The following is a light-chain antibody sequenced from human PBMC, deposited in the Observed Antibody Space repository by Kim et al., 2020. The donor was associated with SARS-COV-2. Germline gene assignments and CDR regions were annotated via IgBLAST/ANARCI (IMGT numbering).Light chain of an antibody. J-gene: IGKJ2*01. V-gene: IGKV1-6*01. CDR2: DAS. CDR1: QGIRDA. Sequence: AVQMTQSPSSLSASVGDRVTISCRASQGIRDALDWYQHKPGEAPKLLIYDASTLQTGVPSRFSGSGSGTDFTLTISSLQPDDFATYFCLQEYNFPYTFGQGTKLEI. CDR3: LQEYNFPYT.